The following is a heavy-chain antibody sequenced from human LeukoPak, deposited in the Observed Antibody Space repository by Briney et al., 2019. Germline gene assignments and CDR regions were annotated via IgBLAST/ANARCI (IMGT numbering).Heavy chain of an antibody. CDR2: ISSSPRNNI. D-gene: IGHD1-26*01. CDR1: GFTFSTYS. CDR3: ARVHWEPTGGYYFDS. Sequence: GGSLRLSCAASGFTFSTYSMNWVRQAPGKGLEWVSSISSSPRNNINYADSVKGRFTISRDNAKRSLHLQMNSLRAEDTAVYYCARVHWEPTGGYYFDSWVQGTLVTVSS. J-gene: IGHJ4*02. V-gene: IGHV3-21*01.